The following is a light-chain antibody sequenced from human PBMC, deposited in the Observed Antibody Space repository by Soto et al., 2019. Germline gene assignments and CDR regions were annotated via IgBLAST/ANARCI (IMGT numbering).Light chain of an antibody. J-gene: IGKJ5*01. Sequence: IVLTQSPGALSLSPGQRATLSCRASQSVSSSSVAWYRQRPGQAPRLLIYAVSSRAIDTPDRFSGSGSGTDFTLTISRLEPEDFAVYYCQQYNNWPPITFGQGTRLEIK. CDR1: QSVSSSS. CDR2: AVS. CDR3: QQYNNWPPIT. V-gene: IGKV3-20*01.